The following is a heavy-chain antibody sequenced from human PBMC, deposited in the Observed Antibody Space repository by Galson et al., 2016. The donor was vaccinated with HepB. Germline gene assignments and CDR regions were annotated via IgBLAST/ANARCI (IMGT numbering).Heavy chain of an antibody. CDR3: ARPSSSSWAFDY. Sequence: SLRLSCAASGFTFSSYSMNWVRKAPGKGLEWVSSISSSSSYIYYADSVKGRFTISRDNAKNSLYLQMNSLRAEDTAVYYCARPSSSSWAFDYWGQGTLVTVSS. D-gene: IGHD6-6*01. CDR1: GFTFSSYS. J-gene: IGHJ4*02. V-gene: IGHV3-21*01. CDR2: ISSSSSYI.